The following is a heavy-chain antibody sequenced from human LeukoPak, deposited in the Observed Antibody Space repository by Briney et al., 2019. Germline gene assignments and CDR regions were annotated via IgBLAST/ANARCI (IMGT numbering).Heavy chain of an antibody. CDR3: ARGRGQLPHDY. V-gene: IGHV4-39*07. CDR1: GDSISSTSYY. Sequence: SETLSLTXTVSGDSISSTSYYWDWIRQPPGKGLEWIGSIYNSGTTHYNPSLKSRVTISVDTSKNQFSLKLSSVTAADTAVYYCARGRGQLPHDYWGQGTLVTVSS. J-gene: IGHJ4*02. CDR2: IYNSGTT. D-gene: IGHD2-2*01.